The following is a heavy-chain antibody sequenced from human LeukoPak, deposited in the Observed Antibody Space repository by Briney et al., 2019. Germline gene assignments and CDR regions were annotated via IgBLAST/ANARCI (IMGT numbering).Heavy chain of an antibody. CDR2: ISGYNGDT. CDR3: AYSSSSVSFDY. V-gene: IGHV1-18*01. CDR1: GYTFINYG. D-gene: IGHD6-6*01. Sequence: ASVKVSCKASGYTFINYGISWVRQAPGQGLEWMGWISGYNGDTKYAQKLQGRVTMTTDTSTSTAYMELRSLRSDDTAVYYCAYSSSSVSFDYWGQGTLVTVSS. J-gene: IGHJ4*02.